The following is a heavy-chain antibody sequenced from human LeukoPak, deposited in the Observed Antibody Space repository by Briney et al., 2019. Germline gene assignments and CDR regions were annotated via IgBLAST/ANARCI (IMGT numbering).Heavy chain of an antibody. V-gene: IGHV4-34*01. D-gene: IGHD3-22*01. CDR2: INHSGST. J-gene: IGHJ3*02. CDR3: ARGQWINYYDSSGYYYAFDI. Sequence: SETLSLTCAVYGGSFSGCYWIGLRQPPRKELEGIGEINHSGSTNYNPSLTSRVTISVDTSKNQFSLKLSSVTAADTAVYYCARGQWINYYDSSGYYYAFDIWGQGTMVSVSS. CDR1: GGSFSGCY.